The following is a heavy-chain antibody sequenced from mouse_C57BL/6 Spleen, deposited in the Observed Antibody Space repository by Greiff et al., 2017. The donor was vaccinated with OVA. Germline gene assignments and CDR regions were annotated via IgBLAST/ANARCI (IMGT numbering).Heavy chain of an antibody. V-gene: IGHV1-69*01. CDR1: GYTFTSYW. CDR2: IDPSDSYT. Sequence: QVQLQQPGAELVMPGASVKLSCKASGYTFTSYWMHWVKQRPGQGLEWIGEIDPSDSYTNYNQKFKGKSTLTVDKSSSPAYMQLSSLTSEDSAVYYCARQVDAMDYWGQGTSVTVSS. J-gene: IGHJ4*01. D-gene: IGHD1-1*02. CDR3: ARQVDAMDY.